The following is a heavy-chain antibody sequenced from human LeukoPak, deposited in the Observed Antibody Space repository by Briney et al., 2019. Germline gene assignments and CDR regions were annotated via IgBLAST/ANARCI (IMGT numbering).Heavy chain of an antibody. CDR2: ISAYNGNT. CDR1: GYTFTSYG. D-gene: IGHD3-22*01. Sequence: ASVKVSCKASGYTFTSYGISWVRQAPGQGLEWMGWISAYNGNTNYAQKLQGRVTMTTDTSTSTAYMELRSLRSDDTAVYYCARETYYYDSSGSIKGYYFDYWGQGTLVTVSS. V-gene: IGHV1-18*01. CDR3: ARETYYYDSSGSIKGYYFDY. J-gene: IGHJ4*02.